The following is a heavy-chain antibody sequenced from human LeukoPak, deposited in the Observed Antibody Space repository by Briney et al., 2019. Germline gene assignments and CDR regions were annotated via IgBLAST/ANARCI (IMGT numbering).Heavy chain of an antibody. D-gene: IGHD6-13*01. CDR3: ARVCSSWYQDWYFDL. Sequence: PSEPLSLTCTVSGGSIISHYWSWIRQPAGKGLEWIGRIDTSGNTNYEPSLKSRVTMSVDTSKNQFTLKLSSVTAADTAVYYCARVCSSWYQDWYFDLWGRGTLVTVSS. V-gene: IGHV4-4*07. CDR2: IDTSGNT. CDR1: GGSIISHY. J-gene: IGHJ2*01.